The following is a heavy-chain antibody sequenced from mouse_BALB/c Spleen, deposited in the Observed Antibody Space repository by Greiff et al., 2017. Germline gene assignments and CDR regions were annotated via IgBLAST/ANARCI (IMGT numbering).Heavy chain of an antibody. D-gene: IGHD2-4*01. Sequence: VQLQQSGAELVKPGASVKLSCTASGFNIKDTYMHWVTQRPEQGLEWIGRIDPANGNTKYDPKFPGKATITADTSSNTAYLQLSSLTSEDTAVYYCAYYDRYFDYWGQGTTLTVSA. CDR2: IDPANGNT. V-gene: IGHV14-3*02. CDR3: AYYDRYFDY. CDR1: GFNIKDTY. J-gene: IGHJ2*01.